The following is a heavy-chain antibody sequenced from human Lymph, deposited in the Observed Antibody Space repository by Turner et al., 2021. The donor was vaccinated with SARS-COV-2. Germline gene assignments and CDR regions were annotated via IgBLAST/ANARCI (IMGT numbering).Heavy chain of an antibody. Sequence: QVQLVQSGAEVKKPGASMKVSCTVSGYTLTELSMHWVRQAPGKGLEWVGGFDPEDGETIYAQKFQGRVTITADKSTSTAYMELSSLRSEDTAVYYCARGRLDSFGGGYYSWFDPWGQGTLVTVSS. D-gene: IGHD1-26*01. CDR3: ARGRLDSFGGGYYSWFDP. CDR1: GYTLTELS. J-gene: IGHJ5*02. V-gene: IGHV1-24*01. CDR2: FDPEDGET.